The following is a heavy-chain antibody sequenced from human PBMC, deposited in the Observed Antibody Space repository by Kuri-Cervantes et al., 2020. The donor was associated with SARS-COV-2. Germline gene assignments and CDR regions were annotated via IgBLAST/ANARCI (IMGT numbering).Heavy chain of an antibody. V-gene: IGHV4-39*01. J-gene: IGHJ5*02. CDR2: IYYSGST. Sequence: GSLRLSCTVSGGSISSSSYYWGWIRQPPGKGLEWIGSIYYSGSTYYNPSLKSRVTISVDTSKNQFSLKLSSVTAADTAVYYCARQMMSSITIFGVVITRNWFDPWGQGTLVTVSS. D-gene: IGHD3-3*01. CDR1: GGSISSSSYY. CDR3: ARQMMSSITIFGVVITRNWFDP.